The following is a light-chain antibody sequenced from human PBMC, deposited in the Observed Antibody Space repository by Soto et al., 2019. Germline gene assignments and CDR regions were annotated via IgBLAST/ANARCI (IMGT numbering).Light chain of an antibody. J-gene: IGKJ1*01. CDR1: QSISSW. V-gene: IGKV1-5*03. CDR2: KAS. Sequence: DIQMTQSPSTLSASVGDRVTITCRASQSISSWLAWYQQKPGKVPKLLIYKASSLESGVPSRFSGSGSGTEFTLTISSLQPDDFATYYCQQYNGTFGQGTKVEIK. CDR3: QQYNGT.